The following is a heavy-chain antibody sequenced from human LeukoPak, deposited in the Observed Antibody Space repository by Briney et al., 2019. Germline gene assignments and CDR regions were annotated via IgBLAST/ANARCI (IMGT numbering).Heavy chain of an antibody. CDR2: IYYSGST. CDR3: ARNNTLMMYPRGGEDKGFDY. Sequence: SETLSLTCTVSGGSISSGSYYWGWIRQPPGKGLEWIGSIYYSGSTHYNPSLKSRVTISVDTSKNEFSLKLSSVTAADTAVYYCARNNTLMMYPRGGEDKGFDYWGQGTLVTASS. J-gene: IGHJ4*02. D-gene: IGHD2-8*01. V-gene: IGHV4-39*01. CDR1: GGSISSGSYY.